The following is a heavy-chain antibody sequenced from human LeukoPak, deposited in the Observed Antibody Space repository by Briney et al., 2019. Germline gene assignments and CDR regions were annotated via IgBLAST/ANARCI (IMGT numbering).Heavy chain of an antibody. CDR3: EISGSDAFDI. V-gene: IGHV1-69*13. Sequence: ASVKVSCKASGYTFTSYGLSWVRQAPGQGLEWMGGIIPIFGTANYAQKFQGRVTITADESTSTAYMELSSLRSENTAVYYCEISGSDAFDIWGQGTMVTVSS. D-gene: IGHD3-22*01. J-gene: IGHJ3*02. CDR2: IIPIFGTA. CDR1: GYTFTSYG.